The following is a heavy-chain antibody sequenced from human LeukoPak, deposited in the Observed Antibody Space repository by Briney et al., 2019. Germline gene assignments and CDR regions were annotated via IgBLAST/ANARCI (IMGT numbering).Heavy chain of an antibody. J-gene: IGHJ6*03. CDR2: INHSGST. Sequence: SETLSLTCAVCGGSFSGYYWSWIRQPPGKGLEWIGEINHSGSTNYNPSLKSRVTISVDTSKNQFSLKLSSVTAADTAVYYCARGNNRVAYYYYMDVWGKGTTVTVSS. D-gene: IGHD1/OR15-1a*01. CDR1: GGSFSGYY. V-gene: IGHV4-34*01. CDR3: ARGNNRVAYYYYMDV.